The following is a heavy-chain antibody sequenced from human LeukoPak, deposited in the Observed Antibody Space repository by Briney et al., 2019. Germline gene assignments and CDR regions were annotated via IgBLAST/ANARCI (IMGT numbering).Heavy chain of an antibody. J-gene: IGHJ6*03. V-gene: IGHV1-2*02. CDR1: VYIFTGYY. Sequence: GASVKVSCKASVYIFTGYYMHWARQAPGQGLEWMGWINPNSGGKDYAQRFQGRDTMPRDTSISTAHMEQSRLRSDHSAVYRCARDSPGIAAVPPYYYMDVWGKGTTVTVSS. CDR2: INPNSGGK. CDR3: ARDSPGIAAVPPYYYMDV. D-gene: IGHD6-13*01.